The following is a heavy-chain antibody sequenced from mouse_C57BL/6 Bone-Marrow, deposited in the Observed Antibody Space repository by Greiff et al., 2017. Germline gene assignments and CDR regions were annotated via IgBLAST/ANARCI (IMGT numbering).Heavy chain of an antibody. CDR3: ANLDY. Sequence: EVQLQQSGPELVKPGASVKISCTASGYSFTGYYMNWVKQSPEKSLEWIGEINPSTGGTSYNQKFKAKATLTVDKSSSTAYMQLKSLTSEDSAVYYCANLDYWGQGTTLTVSS. J-gene: IGHJ2*01. V-gene: IGHV1-42*01. CDR2: INPSTGGT. CDR1: GYSFTGYY.